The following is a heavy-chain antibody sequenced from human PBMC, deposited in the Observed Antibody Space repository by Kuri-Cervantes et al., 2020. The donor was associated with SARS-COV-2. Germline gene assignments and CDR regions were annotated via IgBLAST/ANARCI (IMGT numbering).Heavy chain of an antibody. CDR3: ASNNATVTPRHYYYGMDV. CDR1: GGSISSSSYY. Sequence: GSLRLSCTVSGGSISSSSYYWGWIRQPPGKGLEWIGSIYYSGSTYYNPSLKSRVTISVDTSKNQFSLKLSSVTAADTAVYYCASNNATVTPRHYYYGMDVWGQGTTVTVSS. CDR2: IYYSGST. V-gene: IGHV4-39*01. J-gene: IGHJ6*02. D-gene: IGHD4-17*01.